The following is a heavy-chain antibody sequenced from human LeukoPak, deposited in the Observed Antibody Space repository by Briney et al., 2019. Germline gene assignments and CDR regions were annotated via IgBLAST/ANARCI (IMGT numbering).Heavy chain of an antibody. Sequence: TSETLSLTRTVSGGSISSYYWSWIRQPAGKGLEWIGRIYTSGSTNYNPSLKSRVTMSVDTSKNQFSLKLSSVTAADTAVYYCAAGYCSGGSCYSNWFDPWGQGTLVTVSS. J-gene: IGHJ5*02. CDR1: GGSISSYY. D-gene: IGHD2-15*01. V-gene: IGHV4-4*07. CDR2: IYTSGST. CDR3: AAGYCSGGSCYSNWFDP.